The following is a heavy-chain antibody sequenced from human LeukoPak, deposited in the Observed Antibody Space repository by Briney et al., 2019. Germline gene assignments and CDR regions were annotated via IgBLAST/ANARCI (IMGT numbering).Heavy chain of an antibody. CDR3: ARGPMIVVDAEHTFDY. CDR1: GFTFSSYA. D-gene: IGHD3-22*01. V-gene: IGHV3-23*01. Sequence: GGSLRLSCAASGFTFSSYAMSWVRQAPGKGLEWVSAISGSGGSTYYADSVKGRFTISRDNSKNTLYLQMNSLRAEDTAVYYCARGPMIVVDAEHTFDYWGQGTLVTVSS. J-gene: IGHJ4*02. CDR2: ISGSGGST.